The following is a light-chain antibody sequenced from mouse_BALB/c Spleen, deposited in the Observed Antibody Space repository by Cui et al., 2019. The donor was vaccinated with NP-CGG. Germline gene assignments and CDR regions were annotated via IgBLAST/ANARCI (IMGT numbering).Light chain of an antibody. Sequence: QAVGTQESALTTSPGATVTLTCRSSTGAVTTSNYANWVQEKPDHLFTGLVGGTNNRVPGVPARFSGSLIGDKAALTITGAQTEDEAIYFCALWYSNHWVFGGGTKLTVL. J-gene: IGLJ1*01. CDR3: ALWYSNHWV. V-gene: IGLV1*01. CDR1: TGAVTTSNY. CDR2: GTN.